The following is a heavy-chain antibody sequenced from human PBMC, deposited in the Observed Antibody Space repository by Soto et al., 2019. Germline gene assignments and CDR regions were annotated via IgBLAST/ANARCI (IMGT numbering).Heavy chain of an antibody. D-gene: IGHD5-12*01. J-gene: IGHJ6*02. V-gene: IGHV1-69*13. CDR1: GGTFSSYA. Sequence: ASVKVSCKASGGTFSSYAISWVRQAPGQGLEWMGGIIPIFGTANYAQKFQGRVTITADESTSTAYMELSSLRSEDTAVYYCARDPFGGYSGYHRDYYYYGMDVWGQGTTVTVSS. CDR2: IIPIFGTA. CDR3: ARDPFGGYSGYHRDYYYYGMDV.